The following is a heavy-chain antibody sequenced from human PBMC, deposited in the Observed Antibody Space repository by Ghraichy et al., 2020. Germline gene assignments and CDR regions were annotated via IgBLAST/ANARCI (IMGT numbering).Heavy chain of an antibody. Sequence: SETLSLTCTVSGGSVSSGSYYWSWIRQPPGKGLEWIGYIYYSGSTNYNPSLKSRVTISVDTSKNQFSLKLSSVTAADTAVYYCARFTVTYGMDVWGQGTTVTGSS. V-gene: IGHV4-61*01. CDR1: GGSVSSGSYY. CDR2: IYYSGST. J-gene: IGHJ6*02. D-gene: IGHD4-11*01. CDR3: ARFTVTYGMDV.